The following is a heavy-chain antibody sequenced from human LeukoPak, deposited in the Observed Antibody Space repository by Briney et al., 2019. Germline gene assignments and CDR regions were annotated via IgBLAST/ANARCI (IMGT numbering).Heavy chain of an antibody. D-gene: IGHD1-26*01. CDR1: GGSVSSGSYY. V-gene: IGHV4-61*01. CDR2: IYYSGST. J-gene: IGHJ4*02. Sequence: SETLSLTCTVSGGSVSSGSYYWSWIRQPPGKGLEWIGYIYYSGSTNYNPSLKSRVTISVDTSKNQFSLKLSSVTAADTAVYYCARGGSTVGAHFGFDYWGQGTLVTVSS. CDR3: ARGGSTVGAHFGFDY.